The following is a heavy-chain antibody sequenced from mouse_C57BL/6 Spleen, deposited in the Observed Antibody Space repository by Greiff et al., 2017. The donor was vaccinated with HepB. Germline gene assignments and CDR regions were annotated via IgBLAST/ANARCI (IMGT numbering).Heavy chain of an antibody. D-gene: IGHD1-1*01. CDR2: IYPGSGST. J-gene: IGHJ1*03. Sequence: QVQLQQSGAELVKPGASVKMSCKASGYTFTSYWITWVKQRPGQGLEWIGDIYPGSGSTNYNEKFKSKATLTVDTSSSTAYMQLSSLTSEDSAVYYCAREGTVVAHWYFDGWGTRTTVTVAS. CDR1: GYTFTSYW. V-gene: IGHV1-55*01. CDR3: AREGTVVAHWYFDG.